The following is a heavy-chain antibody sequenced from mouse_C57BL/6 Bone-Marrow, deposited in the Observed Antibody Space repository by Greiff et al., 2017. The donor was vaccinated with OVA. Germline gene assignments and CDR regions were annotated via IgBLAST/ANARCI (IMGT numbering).Heavy chain of an antibody. Sequence: QVQLQQSGAELVKPGASVKISCKASGYAFSSYWMNWVKQRPGQGLEWIGQIYPGDGDTNYNGKFKGKATLTADKSSSTAYMQLSSLTSADSAVYVCARYITVGADYAMDYWGQGTSVTVSS. J-gene: IGHJ4*01. D-gene: IGHD1-1*01. V-gene: IGHV1-80*01. CDR1: GYAFSSYW. CDR2: IYPGDGDT. CDR3: ARYITVGADYAMDY.